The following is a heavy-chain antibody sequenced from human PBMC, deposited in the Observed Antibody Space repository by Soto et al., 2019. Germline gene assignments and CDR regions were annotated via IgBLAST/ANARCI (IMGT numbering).Heavy chain of an antibody. J-gene: IGHJ6*01. D-gene: IGHD3-10*01. CDR2: IDTSDSFT. CDR3: PRRRMDRGVINYYYGLHX. V-gene: IGHV5-10-1*01. CDR1: RYSFTSHW. Sequence: GESLKISCKGSRYSFTSHWIIWVRQMPGKGVEWMGIIDTSDSFTTYKPSFQGHVTISGDKYISTAYLEWSSLKASDTAMYYCPRRRMDRGVINYYYGLHXWGQGTTFTVSX.